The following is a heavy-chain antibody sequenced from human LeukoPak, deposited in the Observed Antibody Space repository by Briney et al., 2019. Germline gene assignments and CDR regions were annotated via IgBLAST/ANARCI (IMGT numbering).Heavy chain of an antibody. CDR3: AREGTITFGGVTLTAPDY. J-gene: IGHJ4*02. CDR2: IIPIFGTA. Sequence: SVKVSCKASGGTFSSYAISWVRQAPGQGLEGMGGIIPIFGTANYAQKFQGRVTITTDESTSTAYMELSSLRSEDTAVYYCAREGTITFGGVTLTAPDYWGQGTLVTVSS. V-gene: IGHV1-69*05. D-gene: IGHD3-16*01. CDR1: GGTFSSYA.